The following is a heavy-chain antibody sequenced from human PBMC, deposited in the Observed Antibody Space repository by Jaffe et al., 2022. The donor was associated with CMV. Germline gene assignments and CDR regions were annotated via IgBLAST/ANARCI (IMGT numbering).Heavy chain of an antibody. V-gene: IGHV3-33*01. D-gene: IGHD3-3*01. CDR3: ARSYHDFWSGYLDY. J-gene: IGHJ4*02. Sequence: QVQLVESGGGVVQPGRSLRLSCAASGFTFSSYGMHWVRQAPGKGLEWVAVIWYDGSNKYYADSVKGRFTISRDNSKNTLYLQMNSLRAEDTAVYYCARSYHDFWSGYLDYWGQGTLVTVSS. CDR1: GFTFSSYG. CDR2: IWYDGSNK.